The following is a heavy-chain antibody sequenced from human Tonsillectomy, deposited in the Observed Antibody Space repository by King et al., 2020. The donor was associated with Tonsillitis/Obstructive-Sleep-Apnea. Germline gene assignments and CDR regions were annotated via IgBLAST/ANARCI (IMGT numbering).Heavy chain of an antibody. Sequence: QLVQSGGGLVKPGGSLRLSCAASGFTFSDYYMSWIRQAPGKGLEWVSYISSSSSYTNYADSVKGRFTISRDNAKNSLYLQMNSLRAEDTAVYYCARVDSGYRRAAGTKVYYWGQGTLVTVSS. CDR3: ARVDSGYRRAAGTKVYY. J-gene: IGHJ4*02. D-gene: IGHD6-13*01. CDR1: GFTFSDYY. CDR2: ISSSSSYT. V-gene: IGHV3-11*06.